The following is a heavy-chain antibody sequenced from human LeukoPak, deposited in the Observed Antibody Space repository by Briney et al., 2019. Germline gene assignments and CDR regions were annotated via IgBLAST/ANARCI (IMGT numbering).Heavy chain of an antibody. CDR1: AFTFISYA. J-gene: IGHJ4*02. CDR3: ARELFGSGSSPDD. D-gene: IGHD3-10*01. CDR2: VWHDGSNR. V-gene: IGHV3-33*01. Sequence: PGTSLRLSCTPPAFTFISYAIHWIRQAPGKGLEWVALVWHDGSNRYYSEAVKGRFTISRDNSKNRVYLQINTLRAEDTAVYYCARELFGSGSSPDDWGQGTRVTVSS.